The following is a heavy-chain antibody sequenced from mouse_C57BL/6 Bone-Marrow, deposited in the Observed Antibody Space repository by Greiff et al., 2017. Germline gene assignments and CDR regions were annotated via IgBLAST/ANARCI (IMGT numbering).Heavy chain of an antibody. CDR1: GYTFTSYW. CDR3: ARRGYYGSSRFDY. CDR2: IYPGSGST. V-gene: IGHV1-55*01. Sequence: QVQLQQPGAELVKPGASVKMSCKASGYTFTSYWITWVKQRPGQGLEWIGDIYPGSGSTNYNEKFKSKATLTVDTSSTTAYMQLSSLTSEDSAVSICARRGYYGSSRFDYWGQGTTLTVSS. D-gene: IGHD1-1*01. J-gene: IGHJ2*01.